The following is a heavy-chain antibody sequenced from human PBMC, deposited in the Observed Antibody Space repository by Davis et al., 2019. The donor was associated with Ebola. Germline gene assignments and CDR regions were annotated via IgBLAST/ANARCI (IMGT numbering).Heavy chain of an antibody. V-gene: IGHV1-18*01. J-gene: IGHJ6*02. D-gene: IGHD1-14*01. CDR2: IIAYNGKT. CDR1: GYTFTSYG. CDR3: ASSRKPYYGMDV. Sequence: ASVKVSCKASGYTFTSYGISWVRQAPGQGLEWMGWIIAYNGKTNYAQKFQGRVTMTTDTSTNTAYMELRSLRSDDTAVYYCASSRKPYYGMDVWGQGTTVTVSS.